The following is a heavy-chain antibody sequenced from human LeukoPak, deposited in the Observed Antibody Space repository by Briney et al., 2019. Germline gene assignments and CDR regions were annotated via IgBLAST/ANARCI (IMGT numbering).Heavy chain of an antibody. CDR2: IKQDGSEK. Sequence: GGSLRLSCAASGFTFSGYWMSWVRQAPGKGLEWLANIKQDGSEKFYVDSVKGRFSISRDNAKNSLYLQMNSLRAEDTAVYYCARDCGGSTGCYVRDYWGQGTLVTVSS. V-gene: IGHV3-7*01. D-gene: IGHD2-2*01. J-gene: IGHJ4*02. CDR3: ARDCGGSTGCYVRDY. CDR1: GFTFSGYW.